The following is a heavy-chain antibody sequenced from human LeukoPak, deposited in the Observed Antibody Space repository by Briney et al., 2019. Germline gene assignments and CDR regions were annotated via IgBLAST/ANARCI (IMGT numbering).Heavy chain of an antibody. J-gene: IGHJ5*02. CDR2: INAGNGNT. Sequence: ASVTVSCTASGYTFTSYAMHWVRQAPGQRLEWMGWINAGNGNTKYSQKFQGRVTITRDTSASTAYMELSSLRSEDTAVYYCARDSPPNWFDPWGQGTLVTVSS. V-gene: IGHV1-3*01. CDR3: ARDSPPNWFDP. CDR1: GYTFTSYA.